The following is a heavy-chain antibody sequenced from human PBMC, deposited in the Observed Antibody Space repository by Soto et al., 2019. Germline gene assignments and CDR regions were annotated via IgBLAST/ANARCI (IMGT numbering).Heavy chain of an antibody. Sequence: SETLSLTCAVYGGSFSGYYWSWIRQPPGKGLEWIGEINHSGSTNYNPSLKSRVNISVDTSKNQFSLKLSSVTAADTAVYYCARGSVGSDWYLEGYYYYYMDVWGKGTTVTVSS. V-gene: IGHV4-34*01. D-gene: IGHD6-19*01. J-gene: IGHJ6*03. CDR2: INHSGST. CDR3: ARGSVGSDWYLEGYYYYYMDV. CDR1: GGSFSGYY.